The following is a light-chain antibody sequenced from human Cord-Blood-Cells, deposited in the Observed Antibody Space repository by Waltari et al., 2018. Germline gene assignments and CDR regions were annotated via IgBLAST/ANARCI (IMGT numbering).Light chain of an antibody. V-gene: IGKV3-11*01. Sequence: ELVLTQSPATLSLPPGARATLSCRASQSVISYLALYQQKPGQAPRLLIDDASNRATGIPARFSGSGSGTDFTLTISSLEPEDFAVYYCQQRSNWPPFTFGPGTKVDIK. CDR1: QSVISY. CDR2: DAS. J-gene: IGKJ3*01. CDR3: QQRSNWPPFT.